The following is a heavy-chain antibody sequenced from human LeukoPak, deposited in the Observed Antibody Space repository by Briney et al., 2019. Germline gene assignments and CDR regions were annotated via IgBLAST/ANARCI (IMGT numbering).Heavy chain of an antibody. CDR3: ARVPGQQLVRGYQFDY. V-gene: IGHV3-21*01. Sequence: GGSLRLSCAAFGFTFSSYPMIWVRQAPGKGLEWVSSISSSSSYIYYADSVKGRFTISRDNAKNSLYLQMNSLRAEDTAVYYCARVPGQQLVRGYQFDYWGQGTLVTVSS. D-gene: IGHD6-13*01. J-gene: IGHJ4*02. CDR1: GFTFSSYP. CDR2: ISSSSSYI.